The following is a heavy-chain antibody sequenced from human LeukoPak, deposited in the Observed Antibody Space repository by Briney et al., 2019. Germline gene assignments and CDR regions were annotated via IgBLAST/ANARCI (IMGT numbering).Heavy chain of an antibody. J-gene: IGHJ6*02. CDR3: ARVGLVPAVMDV. CDR1: GFTFSDYY. D-gene: IGHD2-2*01. Sequence: GGSLRLSCAASGFTFSDYYMSWIRQAPGKGLGWVSYISSSGSTIYYTDSVKGRFTISRDNAKNSLYLQMNSLRAEDTAVYYCARVGLVPAVMDVWGQGTTVTVSS. V-gene: IGHV3-11*01. CDR2: ISSSGSTI.